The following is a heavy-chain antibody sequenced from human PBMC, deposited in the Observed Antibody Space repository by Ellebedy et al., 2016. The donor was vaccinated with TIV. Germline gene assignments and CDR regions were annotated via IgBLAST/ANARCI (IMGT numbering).Heavy chain of an antibody. CDR2: ISAYNGNT. V-gene: IGHV1-18*01. D-gene: IGHD6-13*01. Sequence: ASVKVSXXASGYTFTSYGISWVRQAPGQGLEWMGWISAYNGNTNYAQKLQGRVTMTTDTSTSTAYMELRSLRSDDTAVYYCARGPLAAAGKGLYYFDYWGQGTLVTVSS. J-gene: IGHJ4*02. CDR1: GYTFTSYG. CDR3: ARGPLAAAGKGLYYFDY.